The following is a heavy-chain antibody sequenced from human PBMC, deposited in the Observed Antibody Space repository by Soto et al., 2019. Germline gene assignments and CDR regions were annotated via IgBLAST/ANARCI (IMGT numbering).Heavy chain of an antibody. D-gene: IGHD6-19*01. J-gene: IGHJ5*02. CDR3: AKDSSGWYRGDNWFDP. CDR1: GFTFSSYA. CDR2: ISGSGGST. Sequence: GSLRLSCAASGFTFSSYAMSWVRQAPGKGLEWDSAISGSGGSTYYADSVKGRFTISRDNSKNTLYLQMNSLRAEDTAVYYCAKDSSGWYRGDNWFDPWGQGTLVTVSS. V-gene: IGHV3-23*01.